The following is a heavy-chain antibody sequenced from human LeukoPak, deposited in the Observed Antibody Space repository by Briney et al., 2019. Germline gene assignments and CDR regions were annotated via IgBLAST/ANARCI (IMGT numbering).Heavy chain of an antibody. D-gene: IGHD2-21*02. Sequence: SETLSLTCAVYGGSFSGYYWSWIRQPPGKGLEWIGEINLSGSTNYNPSLKSRVTISVDTSKNQFSLKLSSVTAADTAVYYCARGGTYRAYCGGDCYSTRGALGLWGRGTLVTVSS. CDR2: INLSGST. CDR3: ARGGTYRAYCGGDCYSTRGALGL. V-gene: IGHV4-34*01. J-gene: IGHJ2*01. CDR1: GGSFSGYY.